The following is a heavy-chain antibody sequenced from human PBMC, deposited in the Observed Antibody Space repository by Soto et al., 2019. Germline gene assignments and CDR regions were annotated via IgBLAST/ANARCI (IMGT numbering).Heavy chain of an antibody. CDR3: ARIQSIMIRGANAFDI. D-gene: IGHD3-10*01. J-gene: IGHJ3*02. Sequence: QITLKESGPTLVQPTQTLTLTCSFSGFSLITTGAGVGWIRQPPGKAPEWLALIYWDGEKRYSPALKSRLTITKDSSKNQVVLTMTNMDPVDTATYYWARIQSIMIRGANAFDIWGQGTFLSVSS. CDR1: GFSLITTGAG. CDR2: IYWDGEK. V-gene: IGHV2-5*02.